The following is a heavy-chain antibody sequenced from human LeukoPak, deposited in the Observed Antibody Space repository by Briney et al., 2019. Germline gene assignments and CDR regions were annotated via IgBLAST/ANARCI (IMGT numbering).Heavy chain of an antibody. J-gene: IGHJ6*03. Sequence: GASVKVSCKASGYTFTGYYMHWVRQAPGQGLEWMGWINPNSGGTNYAQKFQGRVTMTRDTSISTAYMELSRLRSDDTAVYYCARVLWFGSYNYYMDVWGKGTTVTISS. CDR2: INPNSGGT. D-gene: IGHD3-10*01. CDR3: ARVLWFGSYNYYMDV. V-gene: IGHV1-2*02. CDR1: GYTFTGYY.